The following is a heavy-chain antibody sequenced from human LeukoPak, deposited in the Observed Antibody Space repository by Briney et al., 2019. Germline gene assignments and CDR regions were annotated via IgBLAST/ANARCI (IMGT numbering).Heavy chain of an antibody. CDR1: GFTFSSYS. D-gene: IGHD3-22*01. CDR3: ARDLRVVITGSFDS. J-gene: IGHJ4*02. Sequence: GGSLRLSCAASGFTFSSYSMNWVRQAPGKGLEWVSGINWNGDSTDYADSVKGRFTISRDNAKNSLYLQMNSLRAEDTALYYCARDLRVVITGSFDSWGQGTLVTVSS. V-gene: IGHV3-20*04. CDR2: INWNGDST.